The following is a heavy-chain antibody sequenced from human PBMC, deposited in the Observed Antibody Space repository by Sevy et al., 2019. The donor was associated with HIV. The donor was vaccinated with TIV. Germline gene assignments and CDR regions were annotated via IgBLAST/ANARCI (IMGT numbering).Heavy chain of an antibody. D-gene: IGHD3-22*01. CDR1: GFTFSSYA. J-gene: IGHJ4*02. V-gene: IGHV3-23*01. CDR3: AKTYDSSGYYDY. Sequence: GGSPRLSCAASGFTFSSYAMSWVRQAPGKGLEWVSAISGSGGSTYYADSVKGRFTISRDNSKNTLYLQMNSLRAEDTAVYYCAKTYDSSGYYDYWGQGTLVTVSS. CDR2: ISGSGGST.